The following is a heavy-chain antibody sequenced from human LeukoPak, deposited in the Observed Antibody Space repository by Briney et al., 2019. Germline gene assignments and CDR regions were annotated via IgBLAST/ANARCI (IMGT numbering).Heavy chain of an antibody. Sequence: GGSLRLSCAASGFTFSSYGMHWVRQAPGKGLEWVAVISYDGSNKYYADSVKGRFTISRDNSKNTLYLQMNSLRAEDTAVYYCAKARIYRVYLDYWGQGTLVTVSS. J-gene: IGHJ4*02. V-gene: IGHV3-30*18. CDR1: GFTFSSYG. D-gene: IGHD6-13*01. CDR2: ISYDGSNK. CDR3: AKARIYRVYLDY.